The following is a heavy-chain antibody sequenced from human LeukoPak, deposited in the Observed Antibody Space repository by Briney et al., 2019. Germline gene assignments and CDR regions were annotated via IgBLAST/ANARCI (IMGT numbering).Heavy chain of an antibody. Sequence: KPSETLSLTCTVSGGYISSHYWSWIRQPPGKGLEWIGYIYYSGSTNYNPSLKSRVTISVDTSKDQFSLKLSSVTAADTAVYYCARYYYDSSGYYSDYWGQGTLVTVSS. D-gene: IGHD3-22*01. CDR1: GGYISSHY. J-gene: IGHJ4*02. CDR2: IYYSGST. V-gene: IGHV4-59*11. CDR3: ARYYYDSSGYYSDY.